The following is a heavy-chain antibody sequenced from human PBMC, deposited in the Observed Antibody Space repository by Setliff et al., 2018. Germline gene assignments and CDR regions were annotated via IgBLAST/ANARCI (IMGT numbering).Heavy chain of an antibody. CDR1: GYTFTGYY. V-gene: IGHV1-2*02. CDR2: INPNSGGT. D-gene: IGHD3-3*01. CDR3: ARDTYIGDFWSGYYIQGQFDP. Sequence: ASVKVSCKASGYTFTGYYMHWVRQAPGQGLEWMGWINPNSGGTNYAQKFQGRATMTEDTSTDTAYMELSSLRSEDTAVYYCARDTYIGDFWSGYYIQGQFDPWGQGTLVTVSS. J-gene: IGHJ5*02.